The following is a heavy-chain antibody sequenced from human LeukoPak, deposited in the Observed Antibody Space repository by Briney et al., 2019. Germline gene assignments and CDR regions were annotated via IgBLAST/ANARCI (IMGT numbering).Heavy chain of an antibody. CDR3: AKDYYDSSPFDY. CDR2: LSGSGGST. V-gene: IGHV3-23*01. CDR1: GFTFSSYA. J-gene: IGHJ4*02. D-gene: IGHD3-22*01. Sequence: PGGSLRLSCAASGFTFSSYAMSCVPGAPGKGLEWVSALSGSGGSTYYADSVTGRFTISRDNSKNTLYLQMNSLRAEDTAVYYCAKDYYDSSPFDYWGQGTLVTVSS.